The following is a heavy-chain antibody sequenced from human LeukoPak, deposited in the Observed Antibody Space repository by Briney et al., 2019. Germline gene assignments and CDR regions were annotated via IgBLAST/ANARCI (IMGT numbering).Heavy chain of an antibody. V-gene: IGHV3-74*01. CDR3: VVWGEDRSGHRFDF. J-gene: IGHJ4*02. CDR1: GFPFSSYW. Sequence: GGSLRLSCVASGFPFSSYWMHWVRQAPGKGLMWVSRINTDGSNTHYADSVKGRFTISRDNAKNTLYLQMNGLRVEDTAVYYCVVWGEDRSGHRFDFWGQGTLVTVSS. D-gene: IGHD3-22*01. CDR2: INTDGSNT.